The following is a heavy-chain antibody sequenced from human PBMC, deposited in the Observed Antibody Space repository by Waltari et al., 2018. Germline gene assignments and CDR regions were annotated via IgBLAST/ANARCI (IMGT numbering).Heavy chain of an antibody. Sequence: EVQLVESGGGLVQPGGYLRLSCVASGFSFGSYEMIWVRQAPGKGLEWVSYITTSDRSIYYADSVKGRFTISRDNAKNSLYLQMNSLRAEDTAVYYCARVGGYYYYYMDVWGKGTTVTVSS. CDR2: ITTSDRSI. J-gene: IGHJ6*03. CDR3: ARVGGYYYYYMDV. D-gene: IGHD3-16*01. CDR1: GFSFGSYE. V-gene: IGHV3-48*03.